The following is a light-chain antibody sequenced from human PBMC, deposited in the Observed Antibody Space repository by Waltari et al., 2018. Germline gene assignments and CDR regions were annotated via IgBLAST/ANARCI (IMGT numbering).Light chain of an antibody. V-gene: IGLV2-23*01. J-gene: IGLJ1*01. Sequence: QSGLTQPASASGSPGQSITIPCTGTSSAAGTYNLVSWYQQHPGKAPKLLIYGGTKRAAGTSDRFSASKPGNTASLTISGLQAQEDEADYYCCSYVGLGTYVFGTGTKVTV. CDR3: CSYVGLGTYV. CDR1: SSAAGTYNL. CDR2: GGT.